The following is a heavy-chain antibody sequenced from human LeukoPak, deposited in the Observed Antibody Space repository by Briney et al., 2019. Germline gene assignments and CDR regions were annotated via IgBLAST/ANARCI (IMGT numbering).Heavy chain of an antibody. CDR1: GRSISSSSW. CDR2: IYHSGGT. V-gene: IGHV4-4*02. D-gene: IGHD3-22*01. CDR3: ARQRFSDSSGYYYFDY. Sequence: PSETLSLTCAVSGRSISSSSWWSWVRQPPGKGLEWIGEIYHSGGTNYNPSLKSRVTISVDKSKNQFSLTLSSVTAADTAVYSCARQRFSDSSGYYYFDYWGQGTLVTVSS. J-gene: IGHJ4*02.